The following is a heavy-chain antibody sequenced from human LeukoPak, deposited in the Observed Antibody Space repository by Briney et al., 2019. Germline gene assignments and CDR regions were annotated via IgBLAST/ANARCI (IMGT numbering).Heavy chain of an antibody. Sequence: ASVKVSCKASGYTFTSYGISWVRQAPGQGLEWMGWISAYNGSTNFAQKLQGRVTMTTDTSTSTAYMDLRSLRSDDTAVYYCARDQAATNTQVRFCLDWGQGTLVTVSS. CDR3: ARDQAATNTQVRFCLD. D-gene: IGHD3-9*01. CDR2: ISAYNGST. CDR1: GYTFTSYG. J-gene: IGHJ4*02. V-gene: IGHV1-18*01.